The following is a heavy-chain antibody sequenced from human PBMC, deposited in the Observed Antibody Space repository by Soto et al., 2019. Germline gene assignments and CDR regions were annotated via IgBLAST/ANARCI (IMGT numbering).Heavy chain of an antibody. CDR3: ARGAVDHAFDI. CDR1: GFRFSDYW. D-gene: IGHD3-9*01. J-gene: IGHJ3*02. CDR2: VTSDGRDT. Sequence: VQVVESGGDLVQPGGSLRLSCAASGFRFSDYWMHWVRQVPGKGLVWVSRVTSDGRDTIYADSVMGRFTVSRDNAKNTMFLQMNSLRIDDTAMYYCARGAVDHAFDIWGQGTMVTVSS. V-gene: IGHV3-74*01.